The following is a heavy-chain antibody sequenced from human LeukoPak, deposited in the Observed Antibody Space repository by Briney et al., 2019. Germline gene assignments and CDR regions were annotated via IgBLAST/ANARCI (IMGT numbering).Heavy chain of an antibody. Sequence: ASVKVSCKASGCTFTSYAMHWVRQAPGQRLEWMGWISAGNGNTKYSQKFQGRVTITADESTSTVYMELSSLRSEDTAVYYCARDSSDGSGSFPDWGQGTLVTVSS. CDR3: ARDSSDGSGSFPD. V-gene: IGHV1-3*01. CDR1: GCTFTSYA. D-gene: IGHD3-10*01. CDR2: ISAGNGNT. J-gene: IGHJ4*02.